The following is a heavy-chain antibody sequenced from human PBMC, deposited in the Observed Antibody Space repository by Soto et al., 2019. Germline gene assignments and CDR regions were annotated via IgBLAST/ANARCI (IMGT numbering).Heavy chain of an antibody. CDR2: LDPSDSFT. CDR3: ARQKAAVTHAFDL. J-gene: IGHJ3*01. D-gene: IGHD4-17*01. V-gene: IGHV5-10-1*01. CDR1: GYTFTNYW. Sequence: GESLKISCKGSGYTFTNYWISWVRQTPGKGLEWLGRLDPSDSFTSHSPALQGHVTISSDKSISTTYLQWNSLKASDTAMYYCARQKAAVTHAFDLWGQGTMVTVSS.